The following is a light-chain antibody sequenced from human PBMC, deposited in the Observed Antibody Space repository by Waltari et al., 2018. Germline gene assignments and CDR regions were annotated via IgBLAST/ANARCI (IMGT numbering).Light chain of an antibody. Sequence: QTVVTQEPSFSVSPGGTVTLSCGLTSGSVSTNNFPRWYQQTPGQAPRTLMYNTKTRSSGVPDRFSGSIVGNNAVLTITGAQTEDESHYYCALLVGSGIWVFGGGTKVTVL. CDR1: SGSVSTNNF. J-gene: IGLJ3*02. CDR3: ALLVGSGIWV. V-gene: IGLV8-61*01. CDR2: NTK.